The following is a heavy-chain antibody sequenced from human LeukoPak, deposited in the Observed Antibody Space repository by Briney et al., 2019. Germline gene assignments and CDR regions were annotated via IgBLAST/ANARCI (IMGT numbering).Heavy chain of an antibody. CDR1: GGTIRSYY. CDR3: ARQGTSSVPHFDY. J-gene: IGHJ4*02. V-gene: IGHV4-59*08. CDR2: IYFTGST. Sequence: SETLFLTCNVSGGTIRSYYWSWIRQTPGKELEWIGYIYFTGSTNYNPSLNSRVTMSVDTSKNQFSLKLSSVTAADTAVYYCARQGTSSVPHFDYWGQGTLVTVSS. D-gene: IGHD1/OR15-1a*01.